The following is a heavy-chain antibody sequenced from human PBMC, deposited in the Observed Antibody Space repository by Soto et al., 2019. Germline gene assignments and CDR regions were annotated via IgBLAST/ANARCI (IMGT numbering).Heavy chain of an antibody. CDR2: IYYSGIT. V-gene: IGHV4-59*01. Sequence: QVQLQESGPGLVKPSETLSLTCTVSGGSISSYYWSWIRQPPGKGLEWIGYIYYSGITNYHPSLKSRVSISVDTSKNQFSRKPSSVNAADTAVYYCASYKSNCYYGMDVWGQGTTVTVS. J-gene: IGHJ6*02. CDR3: ASYKSNCYYGMDV. D-gene: IGHD1-20*01. CDR1: GGSISSYY.